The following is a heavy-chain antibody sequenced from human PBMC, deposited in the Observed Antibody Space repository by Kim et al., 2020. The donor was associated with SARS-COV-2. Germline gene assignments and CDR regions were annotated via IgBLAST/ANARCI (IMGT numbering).Heavy chain of an antibody. D-gene: IGHD4-17*01. V-gene: IGHV4-34*01. CDR3: ARGYKATVGY. CDR2: GST. Sequence: GSTNYHPSLKSRVPKSVDTSKNQFSLKLSSVTAADTAVYYCARGYKATVGYWGQGTLVTVSS. J-gene: IGHJ4*02.